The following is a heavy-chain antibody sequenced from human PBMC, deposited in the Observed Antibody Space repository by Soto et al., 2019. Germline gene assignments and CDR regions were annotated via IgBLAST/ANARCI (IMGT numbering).Heavy chain of an antibody. Sequence: GRSLRLSCAGSGFNFSSYGLHWVRQAPGTGLEWVAVIWYDGSNKYYADSVKGRFTISRDNSKNTLYLQMNSLRAEDTAVYYCARDRVVGPKDYYYGMDVWGQGTTVTVSS. CDR2: IWYDGSNK. D-gene: IGHD1-26*01. CDR1: GFNFSSYG. CDR3: ARDRVVGPKDYYYGMDV. V-gene: IGHV3-33*01. J-gene: IGHJ6*02.